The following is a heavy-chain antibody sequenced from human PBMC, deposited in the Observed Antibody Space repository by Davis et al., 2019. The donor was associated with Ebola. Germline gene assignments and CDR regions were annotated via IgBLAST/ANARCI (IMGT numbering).Heavy chain of an antibody. CDR3: ARVYSSGWYGWFDP. CDR1: GGSISSYY. CDR2: INHSGST. V-gene: IGHV4-34*01. D-gene: IGHD6-19*01. J-gene: IGHJ5*02. Sequence: SETLSLTCTVSGGSISSYYWSWIRQPPGKGLEWIGEINHSGSTNYNPSLQSRVIISVDTSKNQFSLKLSPVTAADTAVYYCARVYSSGWYGWFDPWGPGTLVTVSA.